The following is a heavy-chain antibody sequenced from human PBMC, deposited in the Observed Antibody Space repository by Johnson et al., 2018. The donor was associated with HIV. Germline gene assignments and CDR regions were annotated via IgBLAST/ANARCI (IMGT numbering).Heavy chain of an antibody. CDR1: GFTFSSYA. D-gene: IGHD7-27*01. J-gene: IGHJ3*02. V-gene: IGHV3-30*14. CDR3: ARDLTNWGVGDAFDI. CDR2: ISYDGSNK. Sequence: QVQLVESGGGVVQPGRSLKLSRAASGFTFSSYAMHWVRQAPGKGLDWVAVISYDGSNKYYADSVKGRFTISRDNSKNTLYLQMNSLRAEDTAVYYCARDLTNWGVGDAFDIWGQGTMVTVSS.